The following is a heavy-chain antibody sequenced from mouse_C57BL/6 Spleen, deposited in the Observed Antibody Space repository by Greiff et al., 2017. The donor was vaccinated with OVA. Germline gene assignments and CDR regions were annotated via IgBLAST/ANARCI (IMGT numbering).Heavy chain of an antibody. Sequence: VKLMESGPELVKPGASVKLSCKASGYTFTSYDINWVKQRPGQGLEWIGWIYPRDGSTQYNEKFKGKATLTVDTSSSTAYMELPCLTSEDSAVYFCARDYYGSSSYYYSMDYWGQGTSVTVSS. CDR3: ARDYYGSSSYYYSMDY. D-gene: IGHD1-1*01. V-gene: IGHV1-85*01. J-gene: IGHJ4*01. CDR2: IYPRDGST. CDR1: GYTFTSYD.